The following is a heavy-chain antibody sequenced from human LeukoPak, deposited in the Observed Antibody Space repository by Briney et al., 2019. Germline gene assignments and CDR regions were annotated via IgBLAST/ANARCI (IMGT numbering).Heavy chain of an antibody. J-gene: IGHJ6*03. CDR2: INPNSGGT. Sequence: ASVKVSCKASGYTFTDYYLHWVRQAPGQGLEWMGWINPNSGGTNYAQKFQGRVTMTRDTSISTAYMELSSLRSEDTAVYYCARSLFRFLEWSYRSYYYYYMDVWGKGTTVTVSS. V-gene: IGHV1-2*02. CDR1: GYTFTDYY. D-gene: IGHD3-3*01. CDR3: ARSLFRFLEWSYRSYYYYYMDV.